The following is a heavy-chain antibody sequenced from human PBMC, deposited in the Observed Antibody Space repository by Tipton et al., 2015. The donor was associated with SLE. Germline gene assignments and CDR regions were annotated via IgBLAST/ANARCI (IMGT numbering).Heavy chain of an antibody. CDR1: GGSISSGGYY. Sequence: TLSLTCTVSGGSISSGGYYWSWIRQHPGKGLEWIGYIYYSGSTYYNPSLKSRVTISVDTSKNQFSLKLSSVTAADTAVYYCARVWSGYRKGAFDIWGQGTMVTVSS. D-gene: IGHD5-18*01. CDR2: IYYSGST. V-gene: IGHV4-31*03. J-gene: IGHJ3*02. CDR3: ARVWSGYRKGAFDI.